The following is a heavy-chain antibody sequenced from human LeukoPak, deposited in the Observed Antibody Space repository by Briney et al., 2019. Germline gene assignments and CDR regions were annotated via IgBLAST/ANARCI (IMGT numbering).Heavy chain of an antibody. D-gene: IGHD3-9*01. Sequence: GGSLRLSCAASGFTFSDYYISWVRQAPGKGLEWISSIGSSRSSRSYRNYADSVKGRFTISRDNAKNSLYLQMNSLRAEDTAVYYCARGWELGDILTGYYRGIDYWGQGILVTVSS. CDR1: GFTFSDYY. J-gene: IGHJ4*02. CDR2: IGSSRSSRSYR. CDR3: ARGWELGDILTGYYRGIDY. V-gene: IGHV3-11*05.